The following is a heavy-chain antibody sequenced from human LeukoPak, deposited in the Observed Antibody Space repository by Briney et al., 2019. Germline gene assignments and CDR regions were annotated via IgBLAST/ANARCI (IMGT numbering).Heavy chain of an antibody. D-gene: IGHD2-15*01. Sequence: GGSLRLSCAASGFIFDDYGMSWVRQAPGKGLEWVSGINWNGGSTGYADSVKGRFTISRDNAKSSMWLQMNSLRDEDTAVYYCARDQTPFYWGQGSLVTVSS. CDR2: INWNGGST. J-gene: IGHJ4*02. CDR3: ARDQTPFY. CDR1: GFIFDDYG. V-gene: IGHV3-20*04.